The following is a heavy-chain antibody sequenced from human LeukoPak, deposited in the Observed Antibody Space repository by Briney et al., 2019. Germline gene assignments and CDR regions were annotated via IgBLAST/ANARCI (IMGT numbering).Heavy chain of an antibody. CDR1: GGSISSGGYY. J-gene: IGHJ2*01. Sequence: SETLSLTCTVSGGSISSGGYYWSWIRQHPGKGLEWIGYIYYSGSTYYNPSLKSRVTISVDTSKNQFSLKLSSVTAADTAVYYCARDCGTPYWYFDLWGRGTLVTVSS. V-gene: IGHV4-31*03. CDR3: ARDCGTPYWYFDL. D-gene: IGHD2-15*01. CDR2: IYYSGST.